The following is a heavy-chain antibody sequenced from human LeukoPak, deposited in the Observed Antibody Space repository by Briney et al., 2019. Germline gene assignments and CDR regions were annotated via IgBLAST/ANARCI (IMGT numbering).Heavy chain of an antibody. CDR3: ARQPTGAWQWTFDN. V-gene: IGHV4-39*01. J-gene: IGHJ4*02. Sequence: WVRQAPGKGLEWIGTIYYSGITYCNPSLKSRVTVSVDTSKNQFSLKLNSVTAADTAVYYCARQPTGAWQWTFDNWGQGTLVTVSS. D-gene: IGHD6-19*01. CDR2: IYYSGIT.